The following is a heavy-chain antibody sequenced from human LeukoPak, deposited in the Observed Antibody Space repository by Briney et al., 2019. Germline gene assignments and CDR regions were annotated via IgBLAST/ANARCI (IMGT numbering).Heavy chain of an antibody. CDR1: GFTFSSYS. V-gene: IGHV3-21*01. Sequence: GVSLRLLCAASGFTFSSYSMNWVRQAPGKGLEWVTSISSSSSYIYYADSVKGRFTISRDNAKNSLYLQMNSLRAEDTAVYYCAREYAIVAYYYYYYYMDVWGKGTTVTVSS. CDR3: AREYAIVAYYYYYYYMDV. CDR2: ISSSSSYI. J-gene: IGHJ6*03. D-gene: IGHD5-12*01.